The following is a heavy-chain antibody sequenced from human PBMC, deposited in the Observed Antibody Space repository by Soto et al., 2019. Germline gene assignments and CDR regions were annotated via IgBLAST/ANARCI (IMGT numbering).Heavy chain of an antibody. CDR3: AKDNCSGGSCYLGYFDY. CDR2: ISGSGGST. Sequence: PVGSLRLSCAASGFTFSSYAMSWVRQAPGKGLEWVSAISGSGGSTYYADSVKGRFTISRDNSKNTLYLQMNSLRAEDTAVYYCAKDNCSGGSCYLGYFDYWGQGTLVTVSS. V-gene: IGHV3-23*01. D-gene: IGHD2-15*01. J-gene: IGHJ4*02. CDR1: GFTFSSYA.